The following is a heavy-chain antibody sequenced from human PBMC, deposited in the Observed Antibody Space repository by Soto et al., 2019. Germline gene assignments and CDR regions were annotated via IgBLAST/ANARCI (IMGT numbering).Heavy chain of an antibody. CDR1: GFTFDVYA. V-gene: IGHV3-9*01. CDR3: VKASSLLGWVNLAVEY. Sequence: EVQLVESGGGWVQPGRSLRLSCAASGFTFDVYAMHWVRQAPGKGLEWVSGINYNSGSVGYADSVKGRFTISRDNAKNALHPEMNSLRVEDTAVYYCVKASSLLGWVNLAVEYWGQGTLFTVS. J-gene: IGHJ4*02. CDR2: INYNSGSV. D-gene: IGHD6-6*01.